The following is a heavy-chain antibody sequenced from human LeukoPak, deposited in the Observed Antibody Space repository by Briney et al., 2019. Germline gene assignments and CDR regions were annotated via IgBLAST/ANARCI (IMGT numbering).Heavy chain of an antibody. J-gene: IGHJ4*02. V-gene: IGHV3-66*01. CDR3: ARDLAYCGGDCY. CDR1: GFTFSNYW. D-gene: IGHD2-21*02. Sequence: GGSLRLSCAASGFTFSNYWMSWVRQAPGKGLEWVSVIYSGGSTYYADSVKGRFTISRDNSKNTLYLQMNSLRAEDTAVYYCARDLAYCGGDCYWGQGTLVTVSS. CDR2: IYSGGST.